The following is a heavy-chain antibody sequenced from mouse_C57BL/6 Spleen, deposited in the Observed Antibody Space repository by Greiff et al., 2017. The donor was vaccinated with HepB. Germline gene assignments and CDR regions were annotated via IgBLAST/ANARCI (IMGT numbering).Heavy chain of an antibody. CDR2: IDPSDSET. J-gene: IGHJ3*01. D-gene: IGHD1-1*01. CDR1: GYTFTSYW. V-gene: IGHV1-52*01. Sequence: QVQLQQSGAELVRPGSSVKLSCKASGYTFTSYWMHWVKQRPIQGLEWIGNIDPSDSETHYNQKFKDKATLTVDKSSSTAYMQLSSLTSEDSAVYYCASQGGSSPAWFAYWGQGTLVTVSA. CDR3: ASQGGSSPAWFAY.